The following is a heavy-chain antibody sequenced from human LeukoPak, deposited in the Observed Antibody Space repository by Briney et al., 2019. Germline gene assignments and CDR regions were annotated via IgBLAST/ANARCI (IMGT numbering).Heavy chain of an antibody. Sequence: PGGSLRLSCAASGSTFSSYSMNWVRQAPGKGLEWVSYISSSSSTIYYADSVKGRFTISRDNAKNSLYLQMNSLRAEDTAVYYCAKSADNYYYYYMDVWGKGTTVTVSS. J-gene: IGHJ6*03. CDR3: AKSADNYYYYYMDV. CDR1: GSTFSSYS. CDR2: ISSSSSTI. D-gene: IGHD3-3*01. V-gene: IGHV3-48*01.